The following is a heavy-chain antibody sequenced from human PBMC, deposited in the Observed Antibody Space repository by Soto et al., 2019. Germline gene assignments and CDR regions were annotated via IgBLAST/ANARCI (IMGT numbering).Heavy chain of an antibody. D-gene: IGHD2-21*02. CDR2: ITITGDTT. CDR1: GFIFTTSD. V-gene: IGHV3-23*04. CDR3: GKGGGGDHGY. Sequence: EVQLVESEGGLVQPGGSLRLSCEASGFIFTTSDMSWVRQAPGKGLEWISSITITGDTTHYADSVKGRFTISRDNSRNKVYLQMNSLRVDDTALYYCGKGGGGDHGYWGQGTLVAVSS. J-gene: IGHJ4*02.